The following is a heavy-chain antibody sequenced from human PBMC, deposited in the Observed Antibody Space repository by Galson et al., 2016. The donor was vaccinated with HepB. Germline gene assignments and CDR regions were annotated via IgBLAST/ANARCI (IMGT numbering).Heavy chain of an antibody. CDR2: ISDSGSST. Sequence: SLRLSCAASGFTFSTNAMNWVRQAPGKGLEWVSGISDSGSSTSYADSVKGRFTISRDNSKNTLHLQMNSPRTDDTAIYYCANDRGRGTDGAQNAGYGMDVWGQGTAVTVSS. J-gene: IGHJ6*01. V-gene: IGHV3-23*01. CDR3: ANDRGRGTDGAQNAGYGMDV. CDR1: GFTFSTNA. D-gene: IGHD3-16*01.